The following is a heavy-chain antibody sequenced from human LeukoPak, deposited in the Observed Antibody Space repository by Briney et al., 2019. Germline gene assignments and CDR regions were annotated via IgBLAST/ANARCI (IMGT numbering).Heavy chain of an antibody. Sequence: SGGSLRLSCAASGFTLSSYAMSWVRQAPGKGLEWVSVISSGGSTYYADSVKGRFTISRDNSKNTLYLQMNSLRAEDTAVYYCAKAWYCTGASCYSGYHLDYWGQGTLVTVSS. D-gene: IGHD2-15*01. V-gene: IGHV3-23*01. CDR3: AKAWYCTGASCYSGYHLDY. CDR2: ISSGGST. J-gene: IGHJ4*02. CDR1: GFTLSSYA.